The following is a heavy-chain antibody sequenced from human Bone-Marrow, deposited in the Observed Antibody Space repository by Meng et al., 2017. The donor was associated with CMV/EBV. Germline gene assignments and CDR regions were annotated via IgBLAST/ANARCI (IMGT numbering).Heavy chain of an antibody. CDR1: GFTVSSNY. D-gene: IGHD3-3*01. V-gene: IGHV3-66*02. CDR3: ARGLSIGIFGVVSPYDY. J-gene: IGHJ4*02. CDR2: IYSGGST. Sequence: GESLKISCAASGFTVSSNYMSWVRQAPGKGLEWVSVIYSGGSTYYADSVKGRFTISRDNSKNTLYLQMNSPRAEDTAVYYCARGLSIGIFGVVSPYDYWGQGTLVTVSS.